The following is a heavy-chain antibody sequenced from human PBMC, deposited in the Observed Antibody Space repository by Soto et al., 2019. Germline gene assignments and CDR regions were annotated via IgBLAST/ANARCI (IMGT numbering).Heavy chain of an antibody. V-gene: IGHV3-30*18. Sequence: QMQLVESGGGVVQPGRSLRLSCAASGFTFSSYGMHWVRQAPGKGLEWVAVISYDGSNKYYADSVKGRFTISRDISKNTLYLQMKSLRAEDTAVYYCAKNGGGDWEDAFDIWGEGTMVTVSS. J-gene: IGHJ3*02. CDR3: AKNGGGDWEDAFDI. CDR1: GFTFSSYG. CDR2: ISYDGSNK. D-gene: IGHD2-21*02.